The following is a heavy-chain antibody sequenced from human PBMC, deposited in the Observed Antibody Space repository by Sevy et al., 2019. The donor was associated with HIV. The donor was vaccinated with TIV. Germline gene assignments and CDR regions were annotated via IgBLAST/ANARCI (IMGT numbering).Heavy chain of an antibody. V-gene: IGHV1-46*01. J-gene: IGHJ6*02. CDR3: VRAEYSAPQPNSSVGEYYYYYGMDV. CDR2: INPSGGST. Sequence: ASVKVSCKASGYTFTSYYMHWVRQAPGQGLEWMGIINPSGGSTSYAQKFQGRVTMTRDTSTSTVYMELSSLRSEDTAGYYCVRAEYSAPQPNSSVGEYYYYYGMDVWGQGTTVTVSS. CDR1: GYTFTSYY. D-gene: IGHD6-6*01.